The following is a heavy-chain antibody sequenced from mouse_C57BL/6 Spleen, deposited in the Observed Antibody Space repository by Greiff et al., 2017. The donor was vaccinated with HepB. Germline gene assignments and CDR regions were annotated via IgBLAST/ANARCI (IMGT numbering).Heavy chain of an antibody. J-gene: IGHJ2*01. CDR2: IYPGSGST. V-gene: IGHV1-55*01. CDR1: GYTFTSYW. CDR3: ARQGAYYYGSSSFDY. Sequence: QVQLKQPGAELVKPGASVKMSCKASGYTFTSYWITWVKQRPGQGLEWIGDIYPGSGSTNYNEKFKSKATLTVDTSSSTAYMQLSSLTSEDSAVYYCARQGAYYYGSSSFDYWGQGTTLTVSS. D-gene: IGHD1-1*01.